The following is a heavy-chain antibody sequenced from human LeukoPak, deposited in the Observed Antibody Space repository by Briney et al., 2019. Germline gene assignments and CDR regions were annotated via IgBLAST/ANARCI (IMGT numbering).Heavy chain of an antibody. CDR3: ANLDSSGYFPFY. CDR1: GFTFDDYA. Sequence: GGSLRLSCAASGFTFDDYAMHWVGQAPGKGLEWVSLISGDGGSTYYADSVKGRFTISRDNSKNSLYLQMNSLRTEDTALYYCANLDSSGYFPFYWGQGTLVTVSS. J-gene: IGHJ4*02. D-gene: IGHD3-22*01. V-gene: IGHV3-43*02. CDR2: ISGDGGST.